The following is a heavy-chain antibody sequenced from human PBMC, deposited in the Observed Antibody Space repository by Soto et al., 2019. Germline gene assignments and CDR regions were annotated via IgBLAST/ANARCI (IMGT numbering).Heavy chain of an antibody. D-gene: IGHD4-4*01. CDR2: IIPIFGTA. CDR1: GGTFSSYA. Sequence: SVKVSCKASGGTFSSYAISWVRQAPGQGLEWMGGIIPIFGTANYAQKFQGRVTITADESTSTAYMELSSLRSEDTAVYYCARDSTLTNYYYYGMDVWGQGTTVTVSS. J-gene: IGHJ6*01. CDR3: ARDSTLTNYYYYGMDV. V-gene: IGHV1-69*13.